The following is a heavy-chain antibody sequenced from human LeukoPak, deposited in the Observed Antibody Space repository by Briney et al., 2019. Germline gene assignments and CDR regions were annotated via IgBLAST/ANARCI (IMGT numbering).Heavy chain of an antibody. J-gene: IGHJ4*02. Sequence: GGSLRLSCAASGFTFRDYWMHWVRQVPGKGLLWVSHINSDGSIADYADSVKGQFTISRDNARNTLSLQMDSLRVEDTAVYYCARNPTGDYDYWGQGALVTVSS. CDR3: ARNPTGDYDY. CDR1: GFTFRDYW. CDR2: INSDGSIA. V-gene: IGHV3-74*01. D-gene: IGHD2-8*02.